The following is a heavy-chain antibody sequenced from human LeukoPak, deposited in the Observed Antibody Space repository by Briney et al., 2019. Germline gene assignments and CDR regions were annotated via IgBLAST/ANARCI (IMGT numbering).Heavy chain of an antibody. Sequence: GRSLRLSCAASGFTFSSYGMHWVRQAPGKGLEWVAVISYDGSNKYYADSVKGRFTISRDNSKNTLYLQMNSLRAEDTAVYYCAKEEALVLLWFGEFTPPDYWGQGTLVTVSS. CDR1: GFTFSSYG. V-gene: IGHV3-30*18. CDR3: AKEEALVLLWFGEFTPPDY. J-gene: IGHJ4*02. D-gene: IGHD3-10*01. CDR2: ISYDGSNK.